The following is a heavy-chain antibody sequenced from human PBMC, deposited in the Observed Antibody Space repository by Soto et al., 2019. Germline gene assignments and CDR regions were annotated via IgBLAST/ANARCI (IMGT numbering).Heavy chain of an antibody. J-gene: IGHJ4*02. Sequence: GGSLRLSCAAPGFTFSDYFMSWIRQAPGKGLEFISYISNSGDMIYYADSVKGRFTVSRDNAKNALYLQMDSLRAEDTATYYCARDMAILVHWGQGILVTVSS. CDR1: GFTFSDYF. CDR3: ARDMAILVH. D-gene: IGHD3-10*01. CDR2: ISNSGDMI. V-gene: IGHV3-11*01.